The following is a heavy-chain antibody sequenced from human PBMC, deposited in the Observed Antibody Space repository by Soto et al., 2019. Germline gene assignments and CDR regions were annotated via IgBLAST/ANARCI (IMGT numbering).Heavy chain of an antibody. CDR2: INHSGST. D-gene: IGHD3-3*01. Sequence: PSETLALTCAVYGGSFSVYYWSWIRQPPGKGLEWIGEINHSGSTNYNPSLKSRVTISVDTSKNQFSLKLSSVTAADTAVYYCARGHRFLEWLFDYYYYGIDVWGQGTTVTVS. J-gene: IGHJ6*02. CDR3: ARGHRFLEWLFDYYYYGIDV. CDR1: GGSFSVYY. V-gene: IGHV4-34*01.